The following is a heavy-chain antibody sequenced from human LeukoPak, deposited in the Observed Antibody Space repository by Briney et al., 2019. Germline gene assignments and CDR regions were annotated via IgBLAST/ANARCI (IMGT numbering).Heavy chain of an antibody. D-gene: IGHD2-2*02. J-gene: IGHJ4*02. Sequence: GGSLRLFCAASGFTFRTYAMSWVRQTPGKGLEWVSAINNDGDNTYYADSVKGRFTISRDNSKNTLYLQMNSLRAEDTAVYYCARDRAIGYWGQGTLVTVSS. V-gene: IGHV3-23*01. CDR1: GFTFRTYA. CDR2: INNDGDNT. CDR3: ARDRAIGY.